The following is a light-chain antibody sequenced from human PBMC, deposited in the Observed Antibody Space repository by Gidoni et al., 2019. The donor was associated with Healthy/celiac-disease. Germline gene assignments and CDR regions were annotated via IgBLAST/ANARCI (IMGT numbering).Light chain of an antibody. CDR1: QSISSY. V-gene: IGKV1-39*01. CDR3: QQSYSTPIT. Sequence: DIQMTQSPSSLSASVGDRVTITCRASQSISSYLNWYQQKPGKAPKRLIYAASSLQSGVPSRVRGRGSGTDFTLTSSRLQPEDCATYYCQQSYSTPITFGPGTKVDIK. J-gene: IGKJ3*01. CDR2: AAS.